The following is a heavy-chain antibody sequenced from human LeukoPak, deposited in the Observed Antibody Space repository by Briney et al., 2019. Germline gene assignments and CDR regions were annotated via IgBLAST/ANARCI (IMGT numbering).Heavy chain of an antibody. CDR2: RSIYNGNT. CDR3: ARGGPFPSGSSSREYYLDY. CDR1: GYDFINYG. Sequence: WASVKVSCKASGYDFINYGISWVRQAPGQGLEWMGWRSIYNGNTDYKPQGRVTMTTDTSTSTAYMEVRSLRSDDTAVYYCARGGPFPSGSSSREYYLDYWGQGTLVTVSS. D-gene: IGHD6-6*01. J-gene: IGHJ4*02. V-gene: IGHV1-18*01.